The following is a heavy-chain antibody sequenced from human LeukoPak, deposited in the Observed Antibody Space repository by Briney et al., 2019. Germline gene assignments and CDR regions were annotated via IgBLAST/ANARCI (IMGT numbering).Heavy chain of an antibody. D-gene: IGHD2-2*01. CDR1: GYTFTSYY. CDR2: IIPSSGST. V-gene: IGHV1-46*01. J-gene: IGHJ3*02. Sequence: ASVTLSCTASGYTFTSYYMHWVRHAPGQGLEWMGIIIPSSGSTSYAQKVQGRVTMTRDMSTSTVYMELSSLRSEDTAVYYCARDMSEGSIVVVPAEPRQHDAFDSWGQGTMVTVSS. CDR3: ARDMSEGSIVVVPAEPRQHDAFDS.